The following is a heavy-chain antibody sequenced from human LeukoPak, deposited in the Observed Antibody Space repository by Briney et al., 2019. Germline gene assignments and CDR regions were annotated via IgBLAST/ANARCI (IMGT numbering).Heavy chain of an antibody. Sequence: GGSLRLSCAASGFTFSTYWMSWVRQAPGKGLEWVANIKQDGSEKYYVDSVKGRFTISRDNAKNSLYLQMNSLRAEDTAVYYCARLKGSSKFYYYYYYMDVWGKGTTVTVSS. D-gene: IGHD6-13*01. CDR2: IKQDGSEK. CDR1: GFTFSTYW. V-gene: IGHV3-7*01. CDR3: ARLKGSSKFYYYYYYMDV. J-gene: IGHJ6*03.